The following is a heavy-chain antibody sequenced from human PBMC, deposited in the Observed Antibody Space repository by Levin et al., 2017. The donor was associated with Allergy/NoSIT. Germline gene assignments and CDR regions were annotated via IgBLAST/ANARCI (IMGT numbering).Heavy chain of an antibody. J-gene: IGHJ6*02. CDR3: ARSRITIFGVVIYHYYGMDV. CDR2: INHSGST. CDR1: GGSFSGYY. Sequence: SETLSLTCAVYGGSFSGYYWSWIRQPPGKGLEWIGEINHSGSTNYNPSLKSRVTISVDTSKNQFSLKLSSVTAADTAVYYCARSRITIFGVVIYHYYGMDVWGQGTTVTVSS. V-gene: IGHV4-34*01. D-gene: IGHD3-3*01.